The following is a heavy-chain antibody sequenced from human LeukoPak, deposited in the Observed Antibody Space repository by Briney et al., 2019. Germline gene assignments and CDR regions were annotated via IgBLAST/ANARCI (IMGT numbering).Heavy chain of an antibody. V-gene: IGHV4-39*07. J-gene: IGHJ5*02. Sequence: SETLSLTCTVSGGSISSSSYYWGWIRQPPGKGLEWIGIIYYSGSTYYNPYLKSRVTISVDTSKNQFSLKLSSVTAADTAVYYCAREPRRAIFGVVNKNWFDPWGQGTLVTVSS. CDR1: GGSISSSSYY. CDR2: IYYSGST. CDR3: AREPRRAIFGVVNKNWFDP. D-gene: IGHD3-3*01.